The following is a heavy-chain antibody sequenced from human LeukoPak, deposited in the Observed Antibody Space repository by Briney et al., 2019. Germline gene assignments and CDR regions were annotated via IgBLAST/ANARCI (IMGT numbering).Heavy chain of an antibody. CDR1: GFTFSNHW. Sequence: SGGSLRLSCAASGFTFSNHWMHWVRQVPGKGLVWVSRIDEGGTNAMYADSVKGRFSISKDNAKNTVNLQMNSVRAEDTGVYYCIRDEALWRLDYWGQGTLVTVSS. J-gene: IGHJ4*02. D-gene: IGHD2-21*01. CDR2: IDEGGTNA. V-gene: IGHV3-74*03. CDR3: IRDEALWRLDY.